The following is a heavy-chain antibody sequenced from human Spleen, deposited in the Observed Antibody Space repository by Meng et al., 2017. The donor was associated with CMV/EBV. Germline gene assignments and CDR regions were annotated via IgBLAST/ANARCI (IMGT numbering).Heavy chain of an antibody. V-gene: IGHV1-69*05. J-gene: IGHJ6*02. CDR3: ASREFTMVRGEDYYPMDV. Sequence: TFSSYASSWVRQAPGQGLEWMGGIIPIFGTANYAQKFQGRVTITTDESTSTAYMELNSLRSEDTAVYYCASREFTMVRGEDYYPMDVWGQGTTVTVSS. CDR2: IIPIFGTA. D-gene: IGHD3-10*01. CDR1: TFSSYA.